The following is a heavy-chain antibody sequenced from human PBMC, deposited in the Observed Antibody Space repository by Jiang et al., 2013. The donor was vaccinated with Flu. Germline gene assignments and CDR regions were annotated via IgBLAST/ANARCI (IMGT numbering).Heavy chain of an antibody. Sequence: GAEVKKPGESLKISCKGSGYSFTTYWIGWVRQMPGKGLEWMGIIHPSDSETRYSPSFRGQVTISADKSITTAYLQWSSVKASDTAMYYCARQVMDSSGWYFDYWGQGSLVTVSS. J-gene: IGHJ4*02. V-gene: IGHV5-51*01. CDR2: IHPSDSET. D-gene: IGHD6-19*01. CDR1: GYSFTTYW. CDR3: ARQVMDSSGWYFDY.